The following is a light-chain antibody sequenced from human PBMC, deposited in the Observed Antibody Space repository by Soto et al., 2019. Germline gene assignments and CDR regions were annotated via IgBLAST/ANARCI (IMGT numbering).Light chain of an antibody. V-gene: IGKV1-39*01. CDR2: AAS. Sequence: DIQMTQSPSSLSASVGDRVTITCRASQRVSSYLNWYQQKPGKAPKFLIYAASSLQSGVPSRFSGSGSGTDFTLTISSLQPEDFATYYCQHYYCTPLTFGGGTKVEIK. J-gene: IGKJ4*01. CDR3: QHYYCTPLT. CDR1: QRVSSY.